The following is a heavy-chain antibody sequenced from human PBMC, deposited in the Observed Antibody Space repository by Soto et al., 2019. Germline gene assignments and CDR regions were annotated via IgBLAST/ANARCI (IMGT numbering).Heavy chain of an antibody. V-gene: IGHV4-59*01. CDR1: GGSISSYY. J-gene: IGHJ5*02. D-gene: IGHD7-27*01. Sequence: QVQLQESGPGLAKPSETLSLTCTVSGGSISSYYWSWIRQPPGKGLEWIGYIYYSGSTNYNPSLKSRVTISVDTSKNQSSLKLSSVTAADTAVYYCTGSATRSRGGWFDPWGQGTLVTVSS. CDR2: IYYSGST. CDR3: TGSATRSRGGWFDP.